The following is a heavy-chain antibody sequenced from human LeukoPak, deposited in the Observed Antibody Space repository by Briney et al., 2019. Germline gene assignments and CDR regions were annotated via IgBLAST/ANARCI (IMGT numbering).Heavy chain of an antibody. D-gene: IGHD5-18*01. CDR3: AKGDTGVIRRYYLDS. V-gene: IGHV3-23*05. Sequence: PGGSLRLSCASSGFTFSNYGMSWVRQAPGKGLEWVSVTDTSGVITYYTDSVKGRFTISRDNSKNTLNLQMERLRVEDRAVYYCAKGDTGVIRRYYLDSWGQGSLVTVSS. CDR2: TDTSGVIT. J-gene: IGHJ4*02. CDR1: GFTFSNYG.